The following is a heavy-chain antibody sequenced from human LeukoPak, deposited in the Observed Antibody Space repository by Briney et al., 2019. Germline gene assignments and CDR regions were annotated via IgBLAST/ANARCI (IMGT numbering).Heavy chain of an antibody. D-gene: IGHD3-22*01. CDR1: GFTFSYYS. V-gene: IGHV3-21*01. CDR2: ISSSSSSYK. J-gene: IGHJ6*02. CDR3: ARADYYDSSGYRFNYYYYYGMDV. Sequence: PGGSLRLSCAASGFTFSYYSMNWVRQAPGKGLEWVSSISSSSSSYKHYADSVMGRFTISRDNAKNTLYLQMNSLRAEDKAVYYCARADYYDSSGYRFNYYYYYGMDVWGQGTTVTVSS.